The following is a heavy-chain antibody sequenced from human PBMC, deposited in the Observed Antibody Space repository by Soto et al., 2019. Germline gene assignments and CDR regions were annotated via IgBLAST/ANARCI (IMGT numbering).Heavy chain of an antibody. V-gene: IGHV1-46*01. J-gene: IGHJ4*02. CDR2: INPSGGST. Sequence: ASVKVSCKASAYTFTIYYMPWVRQAPGQGREWMGIINPSGGSTSYAQKFQGRVTMTRDTSTSTVYMELSSLRSEDTAVYYCARDLSNSSSWNQLLPLPYYFDYWGQGTLVTVSS. CDR1: AYTFTIYY. D-gene: IGHD6-13*01. CDR3: ARDLSNSSSWNQLLPLPYYFDY.